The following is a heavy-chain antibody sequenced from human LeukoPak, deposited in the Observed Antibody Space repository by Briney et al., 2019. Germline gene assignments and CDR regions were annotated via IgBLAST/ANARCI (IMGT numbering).Heavy chain of an antibody. V-gene: IGHV4-59*08. Sequence: PSETLTLTCSISGDSIRRSYWSWIRQPPAKGLEWIGYIHYSGNTNYNPSLMSRVSVSVDTSKNQFSLKLPSVTAADTAVYYCAAYRSGTHYNSYYFDDWGQRTLVTVSS. CDR2: IHYSGNT. CDR3: AAYRSGTHYNSYYFDD. J-gene: IGHJ4*02. D-gene: IGHD3-10*01. CDR1: GDSIRRSY.